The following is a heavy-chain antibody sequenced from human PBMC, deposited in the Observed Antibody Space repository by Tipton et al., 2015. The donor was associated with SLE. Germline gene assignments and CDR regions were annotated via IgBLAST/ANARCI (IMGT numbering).Heavy chain of an antibody. D-gene: IGHD6-13*01. J-gene: IGHJ3*02. CDR3: ARGGWQLVTYAFDI. CDR2: IHYSGNT. V-gene: IGHV4-59*11. CDR1: GGSISSHY. Sequence: TLSLTCTFSGGSISSHYWNWIRQPPGKGLEWIGYIHYSGNTNYNPSLKSRVTISIDTSKNQFSLKLSSVTAADTAVYYCARGGWQLVTYAFDIWGQGTMVTVSS.